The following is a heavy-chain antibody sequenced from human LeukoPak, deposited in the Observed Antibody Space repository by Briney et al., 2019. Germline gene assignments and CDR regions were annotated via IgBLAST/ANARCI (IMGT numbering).Heavy chain of an antibody. J-gene: IGHJ4*02. D-gene: IGHD3-10*01. CDR1: GYTFTSSD. CDR2: MNPNSGNT. Sequence: ASVKVSCKASGYTFTSSDINWVRQATGQGLEWMGWMNPNSGNTGYAQKFQGRVTMTGNTSISTAYMELSSLRSEDTAVYYCTTGDYYGSGSYYQDYWGQGTLVTVSS. CDR3: TTGDYYGSGSYYQDY. V-gene: IGHV1-8*01.